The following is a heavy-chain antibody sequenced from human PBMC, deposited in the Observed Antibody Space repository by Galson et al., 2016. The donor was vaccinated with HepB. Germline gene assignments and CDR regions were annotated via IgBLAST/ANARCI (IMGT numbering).Heavy chain of an antibody. CDR1: GFTLSNYA. V-gene: IGHV3-23*01. CDR3: ARLFGGYIDY. D-gene: IGHD2-15*01. Sequence: SLRLSCAASGFTLSNYAMSWVRQAPGKGLEWVSDISGSGITTYYADSVKGRFTISRDNSKKTVYLQMSSLRAEDTAVYYCARLFGGYIDYWGQGTLGTVSS. J-gene: IGHJ4*02. CDR2: ISGSGITT.